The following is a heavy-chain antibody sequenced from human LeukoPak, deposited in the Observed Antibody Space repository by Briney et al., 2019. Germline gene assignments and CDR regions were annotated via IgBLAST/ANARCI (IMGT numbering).Heavy chain of an antibody. J-gene: IGHJ6*03. Sequence: GGSLRLSCAASGFTFSSYWMSWARQAPGKGLEWVANIKQDGSEKYYVDSVKGRFTISRDNAKNSLYLQMNSLRAEDTAVYYCASSSSWYDLVYYYYMDVWGKGTTVTVSS. CDR3: ASSSSWYDLVYYYYMDV. V-gene: IGHV3-7*01. CDR1: GFTFSSYW. D-gene: IGHD6-13*01. CDR2: IKQDGSEK.